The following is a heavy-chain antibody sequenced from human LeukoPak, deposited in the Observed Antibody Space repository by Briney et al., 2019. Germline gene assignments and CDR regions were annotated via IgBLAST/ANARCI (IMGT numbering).Heavy chain of an antibody. Sequence: GASVKVSCKASGYTFTGYYMHWVRQAPGQGLEWMGWINPNSGGTNYAQKFQGRVTMTRDTSISTAYMELSGLRSDDTAVYYCARDRVRIAAAGSVADYWGQGTLVTVSS. D-gene: IGHD6-13*01. CDR1: GYTFTGYY. V-gene: IGHV1-2*02. CDR2: INPNSGGT. J-gene: IGHJ4*02. CDR3: ARDRVRIAAAGSVADY.